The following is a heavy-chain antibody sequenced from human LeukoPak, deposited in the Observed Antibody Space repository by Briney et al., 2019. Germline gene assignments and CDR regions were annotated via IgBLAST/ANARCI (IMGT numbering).Heavy chain of an antibody. V-gene: IGHV4-34*01. J-gene: IGHJ4*02. CDR2: INHSGST. Sequence: SETLSLTCAVYGGSFSGYYWSWIRQPPGKGLEWIGEINHSGSTNYNPSLKSRVTISVDTSKNQFSLKLSSVTAADTAVYYCARSPINCSGGSCYSLLDYWGQGTLVTVSS. CDR1: GGSFSGYY. CDR3: ARSPINCSGGSCYSLLDY. D-gene: IGHD2-15*01.